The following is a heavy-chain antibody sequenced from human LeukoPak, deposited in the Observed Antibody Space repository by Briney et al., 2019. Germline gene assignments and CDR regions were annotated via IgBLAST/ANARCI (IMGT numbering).Heavy chain of an antibody. J-gene: IGHJ6*03. V-gene: IGHV3-7*01. CDR1: GFTFSSYW. CDR3: AKELVVVAAAYYYYYMDV. CDR2: IKQDGSEK. D-gene: IGHD2-15*01. Sequence: GGSLRLSCAASGFTFSSYWMSWVRQAPGKGLEWVANIKQDGSEKYYADSVKGRFTISRDNSKNTLYLQMNSLRAEDTAVYYCAKELVVVAAAYYYYYMDVWGKGTTVTVSS.